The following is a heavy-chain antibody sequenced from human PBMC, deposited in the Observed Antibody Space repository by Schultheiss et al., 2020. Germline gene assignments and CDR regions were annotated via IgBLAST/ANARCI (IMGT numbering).Heavy chain of an antibody. D-gene: IGHD5-24*01. V-gene: IGHV5-51*01. CDR1: GFSFTSYS. Sequence: GESLKISCKVSGFSFTSYSIAWVRQMSGKGLEWMGIIYPGDSETRYSPSFQGQVTISADKSISTVYVQWSSLKASDTAMYYCARLSRVEMATSDFDYWGQGTLVTVSS. CDR3: ARLSRVEMATSDFDY. J-gene: IGHJ4*02. CDR2: IYPGDSET.